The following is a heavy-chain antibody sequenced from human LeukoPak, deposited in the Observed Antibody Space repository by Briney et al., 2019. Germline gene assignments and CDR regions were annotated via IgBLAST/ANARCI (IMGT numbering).Heavy chain of an antibody. CDR1: GGTFSSYA. Sequence: SVKVSCKASGGTFSSYAISWVRQAPGQGLEWMGGIIPIFGTANYAQKFQGRVTITTDESTSTAYMELRSLRSDDTAVYYCAREGYDFWSGYDRYYYYYYMDVWGKGATVTVSS. CDR2: IIPIFGTA. J-gene: IGHJ6*03. V-gene: IGHV1-69*05. CDR3: AREGYDFWSGYDRYYYYYYMDV. D-gene: IGHD3-3*01.